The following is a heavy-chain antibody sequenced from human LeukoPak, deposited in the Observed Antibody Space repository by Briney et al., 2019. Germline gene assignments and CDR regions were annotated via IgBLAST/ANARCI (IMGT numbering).Heavy chain of an antibody. CDR1: GFTLRSHG. Sequence: GKSLTLSCAASGFTLRSHGMHWVRQAPGKGLEWVAVISYDESNKHYADSVKGRFTISRDTSRNTLYLQMDSLRAEDTAQYYCAKDSSTGWYYFDYWGQGTVVTVSS. CDR2: ISYDESNK. J-gene: IGHJ4*02. CDR3: AKDSSTGWYYFDY. V-gene: IGHV3-30*18. D-gene: IGHD2-2*01.